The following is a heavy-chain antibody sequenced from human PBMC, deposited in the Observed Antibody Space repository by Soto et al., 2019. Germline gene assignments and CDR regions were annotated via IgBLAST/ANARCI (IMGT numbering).Heavy chain of an antibody. V-gene: IGHV2-70*04. CDR3: ARTQYGYCSGGSCYDY. D-gene: IGHD2-15*01. CDR1: GFSLSTSGMR. Sequence: SGPTLVNPTQTLTLTCTFSGFSLSTSGMRVSWIRQPPGKALEWLARIDWDDDKFYGTSLKTRLTISKYTSKNQVVLIMTNMDPVGTATYYCARTQYGYCSGGSCYDYWGQGTLVTVSS. CDR2: IDWDDDK. J-gene: IGHJ4*02.